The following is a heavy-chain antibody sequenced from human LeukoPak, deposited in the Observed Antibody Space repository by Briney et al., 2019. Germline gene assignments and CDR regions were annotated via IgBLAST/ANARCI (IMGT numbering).Heavy chain of an antibody. Sequence: PGGSLRLSCAASGFTFSSYWMSWVRQAPGKGLVWVSRINSDGSSTSYADSVKGRFTISRDNAKNTLYLQMNSLRAEDTAVYYCASPPDLYCSSTSCSLQDYWGQGTLVTVSS. J-gene: IGHJ4*02. CDR2: INSDGSST. V-gene: IGHV3-74*01. CDR3: ASPPDLYCSSTSCSLQDY. D-gene: IGHD2-2*01. CDR1: GFTFSSYW.